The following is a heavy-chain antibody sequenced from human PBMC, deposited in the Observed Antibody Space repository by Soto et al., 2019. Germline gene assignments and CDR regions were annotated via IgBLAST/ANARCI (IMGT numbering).Heavy chain of an antibody. CDR1: GFTFSSYA. CDR2: ISGNGGAT. V-gene: IGHV3-23*01. CDR3: AMSARGSSSQLDF. J-gene: IGHJ4*02. D-gene: IGHD3-10*01. Sequence: EVQLLESGGGLVQPGGSLTLSCAASGFTFSSYAMNWVRQAPGKGLEWDSRISGNGGATNYAGSAKGRFTISRDNSKNTLYLQMNSLRVEDTAVYYCAMSARGSSSQLDFWGLGTLVTVSS.